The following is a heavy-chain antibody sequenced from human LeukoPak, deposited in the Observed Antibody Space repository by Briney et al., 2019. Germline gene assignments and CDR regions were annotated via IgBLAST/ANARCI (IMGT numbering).Heavy chain of an antibody. V-gene: IGHV4-30-4*01. Sequence: SETLSLTCTVSGGSISGYYWSWIRQPPGKGLEWIGYIYYSGSTYYNPSLKSRVTISVDTSKNQFSLKLSSVTAADTAVYYCARARDYGDYAIYYFDYWGQGTLVTVSS. CDR3: ARARDYGDYAIYYFDY. CDR2: IYYSGST. J-gene: IGHJ4*02. D-gene: IGHD4-17*01. CDR1: GGSISGYY.